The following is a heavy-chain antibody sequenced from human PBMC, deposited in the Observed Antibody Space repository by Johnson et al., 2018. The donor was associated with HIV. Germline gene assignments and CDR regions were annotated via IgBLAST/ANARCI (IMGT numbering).Heavy chain of an antibody. D-gene: IGHD5-12*01. J-gene: IGHJ3*01. CDR2: IRGTGGTT. CDR3: AKGRGYDYDALDF. Sequence: VQLVESGGGVVRPGGSLRLSCAAFGFTFDDYGMSWVRQAPEKGLEWVSGIRGTGGTTYYADSVRGRFSISRDKSKDTLYLQMSSLRAEDTAVYYCAKGRGYDYDALDFWGQGTMVTVSS. CDR1: GFTFDDYG. V-gene: IGHV3-23*04.